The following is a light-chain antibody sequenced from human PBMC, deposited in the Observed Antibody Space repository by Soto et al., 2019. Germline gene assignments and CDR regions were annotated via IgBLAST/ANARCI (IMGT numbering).Light chain of an antibody. Sequence: ELVLTQSPGTLSLSPGERATLSYRASQSVSSSYLAWYQQKPGQAPRLLIYGASNRATGIPDRFSGSGSGTDFTLTISRLEPEDFAVYFCQQYGRSPPFTFGQGTKVDIK. V-gene: IGKV3-20*01. CDR3: QQYGRSPPFT. CDR1: QSVSSSY. CDR2: GAS. J-gene: IGKJ2*01.